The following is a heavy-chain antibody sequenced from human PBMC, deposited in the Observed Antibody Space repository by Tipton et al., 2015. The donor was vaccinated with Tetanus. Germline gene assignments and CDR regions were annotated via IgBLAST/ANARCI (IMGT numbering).Heavy chain of an antibody. CDR1: GGSFSGYY. V-gene: IGHV4-34*01. CDR3: ARTRYCSGGSCCFDY. Sequence: TLSLTCAVYGGSFSGYYWSWIRQPPGKGLEWIGEINHSGSTNYNPSLKSRVTISVDTSKNHFSLKLSSVTAADTAVYYCARTRYCSGGSCCFDYWGQGTLVTVSS. D-gene: IGHD2-15*01. CDR2: INHSGST. J-gene: IGHJ4*02.